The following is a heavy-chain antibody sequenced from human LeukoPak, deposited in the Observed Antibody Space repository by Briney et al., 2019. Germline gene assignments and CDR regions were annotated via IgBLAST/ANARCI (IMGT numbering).Heavy chain of an antibody. D-gene: IGHD6-19*01. J-gene: IGHJ4*02. Sequence: GASVKLSCKASGYTFTSYGISWVRQAPGQGLEWMGWISAYNGNTNYAQKLQGRVTMATDTSTSTAYMELRSLRSDDSAVYYCARLIAVAGTNFDYWGQGTLVTVSS. CDR3: ARLIAVAGTNFDY. CDR1: GYTFTSYG. V-gene: IGHV1-18*01. CDR2: ISAYNGNT.